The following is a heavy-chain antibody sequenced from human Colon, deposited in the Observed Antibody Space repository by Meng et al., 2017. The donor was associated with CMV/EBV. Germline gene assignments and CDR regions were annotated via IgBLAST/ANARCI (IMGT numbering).Heavy chain of an antibody. CDR3: ARDKSGTSTRNWLDP. Sequence: SVYTVPAYYLPWFRQAPGQGLQWMGWINPNDGVTGYGETFQGRVTMTVDTSTSTANMELNRLTSDDTAIYYCARDKSGTSTRNWLDPWGQGTLVTVSS. CDR1: VYTVPAYY. CDR2: INPNDGVT. J-gene: IGHJ5*02. D-gene: IGHD1/OR15-1a*01. V-gene: IGHV1-2*02.